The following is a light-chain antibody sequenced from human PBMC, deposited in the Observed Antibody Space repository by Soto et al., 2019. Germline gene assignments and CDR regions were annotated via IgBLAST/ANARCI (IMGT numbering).Light chain of an antibody. Sequence: DIQMTQSPSSLSASVGDRVTIACRASQFISTYLNWYQHKPGKAPKLLIDAASSLKSGVPSRFVGRGSGTDFTLTINSLQPEDFATYYCQQSYSSPYTFGQGTKVDIK. V-gene: IGKV1-39*01. CDR3: QQSYSSPYT. J-gene: IGKJ2*01. CDR1: QFISTY. CDR2: AAS.